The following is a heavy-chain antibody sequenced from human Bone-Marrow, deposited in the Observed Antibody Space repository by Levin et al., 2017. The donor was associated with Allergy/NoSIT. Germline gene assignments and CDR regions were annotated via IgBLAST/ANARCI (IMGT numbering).Heavy chain of an antibody. D-gene: IGHD2-8*01. CDR1: GGSLTSHS. Sequence: PRASVKVSCKASGGSLTSHSFHWARQAPGQGLEWMGRFIPLFGVPNYAEKFQGRVTINADKSMATIYMELSSLTSEDPAVYYFARSSMRPEVSQFADWGQGTLVTVSS. CDR2: FIPLFGVP. J-gene: IGHJ4*02. CDR3: ARSSMRPEVSQFAD. V-gene: IGHV1-69*02.